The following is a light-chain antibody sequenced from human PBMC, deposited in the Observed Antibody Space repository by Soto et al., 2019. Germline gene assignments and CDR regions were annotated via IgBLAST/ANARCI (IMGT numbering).Light chain of an antibody. Sequence: DIVLTQSPDSLAVSPGERATLSCRASQSVSSTYVAWYQQKPGQTPNLLIYEASTRATGIPDRFSGSGSGTDYTLTIDRLEPEDFAVYYCQQYGNSPQTFGQGTKVDIK. V-gene: IGKV3-20*01. CDR1: QSVSSTY. CDR3: QQYGNSPQT. CDR2: EAS. J-gene: IGKJ1*01.